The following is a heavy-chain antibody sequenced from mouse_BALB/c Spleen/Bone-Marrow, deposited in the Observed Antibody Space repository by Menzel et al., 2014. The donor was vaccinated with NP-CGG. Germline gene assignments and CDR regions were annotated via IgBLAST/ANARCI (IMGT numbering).Heavy chain of an antibody. CDR3: ASPSDGNPFAY. D-gene: IGHD2-1*01. J-gene: IGHJ3*01. V-gene: IGHV1S126*01. CDR2: IDPSDSET. CDR1: GYSFTSYW. Sequence: QVQLQQSGPQLVRPGASVKISCKASGYSFTSYWMHWVKQRPGQGLEWIGMIDPSDSETRLNQKFKDKATLTVDKSSSTAYMQLSSPTSEDSAVYYCASPSDGNPFAYWGQGLWSLSLQ.